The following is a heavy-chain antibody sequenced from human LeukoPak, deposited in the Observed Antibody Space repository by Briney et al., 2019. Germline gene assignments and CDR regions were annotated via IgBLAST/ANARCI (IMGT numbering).Heavy chain of an antibody. V-gene: IGHV1-18*01. Sequence: ASVKVSCKASGFNWVRQAPGQGLEWRGWISAYNSNTHYAQKLQGRVTMTTDTSTSTAYMEVRSLRSDDTAVYYCAREVGRGFDYWGQGTLVTVSS. CDR3: AREVGRGFDY. CDR2: ISAYNSNT. J-gene: IGHJ4*02. CDR1: G. D-gene: IGHD1-26*01.